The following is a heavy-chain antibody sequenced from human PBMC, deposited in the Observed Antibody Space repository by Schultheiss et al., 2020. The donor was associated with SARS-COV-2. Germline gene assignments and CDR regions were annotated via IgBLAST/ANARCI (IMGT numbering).Heavy chain of an antibody. J-gene: IGHJ4*02. D-gene: IGHD6-6*01. Sequence: AGSLRXSXAASGVTFRSYAMSWVRQAPGKGLEWVSAISGSGGSTYYADSVKGRFTISRDNSKNTLYLQMNSLRAEDTAVYYCAREFAPYSSSLAYYWGQGTLVTVSS. CDR2: ISGSGGST. CDR3: AREFAPYSSSLAYY. CDR1: GVTFRSYA. V-gene: IGHV3-23*01.